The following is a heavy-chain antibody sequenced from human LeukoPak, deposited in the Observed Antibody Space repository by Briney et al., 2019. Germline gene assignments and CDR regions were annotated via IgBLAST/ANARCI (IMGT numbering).Heavy chain of an antibody. CDR2: INGNGGST. CDR1: GFTFSSFA. CDR3: ARGRLYSSSSCFDY. D-gene: IGHD6-6*01. V-gene: IGHV3-64*01. Sequence: GGSLRFSCAASGFTFSSFAMHWVRQAPGKGLEYVSAINGNGGSTFYANSVKGRFTISRDNSKNTLYLQVGSLRAEDTAVYYCARGRLYSSSSCFDYWGQGTLVTVSS. J-gene: IGHJ4*02.